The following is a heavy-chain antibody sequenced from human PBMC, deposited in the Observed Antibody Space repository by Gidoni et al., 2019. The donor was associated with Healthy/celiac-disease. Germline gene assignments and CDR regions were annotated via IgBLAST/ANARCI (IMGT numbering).Heavy chain of an antibody. CDR1: GFTFSSYG. J-gene: IGHJ6*04. V-gene: IGHV3-33*01. Sequence: QVQLVESGGGVVQPGRSLRLSCAASGFTFSSYGMHWVRQAPGKGLEWVAVIWYDGSNKYYADSVKGRFTISRDNSKNTLYLQMNSLRAEDTAVYYCARDRYYDSSERGMDVWGKGTTVTVSS. D-gene: IGHD3-22*01. CDR2: IWYDGSNK. CDR3: ARDRYYDSSERGMDV.